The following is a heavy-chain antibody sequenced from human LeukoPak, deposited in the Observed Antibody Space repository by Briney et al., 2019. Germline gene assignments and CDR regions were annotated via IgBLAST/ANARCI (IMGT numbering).Heavy chain of an antibody. CDR2: INHSGST. CDR3: ARGTTIFGVVIIHWFDP. D-gene: IGHD3-3*01. V-gene: IGHV4-34*01. J-gene: IGHJ5*02. Sequence: SGTLSLTCAVYGGSFSGYYWSWIRQPPGKGLEWIGEINHSGSTNYNPSLKSRVTISVDTSKNQFSLKLSSVTAADTAVYYCARGTTIFGVVIIHWFDPWGQGTLVTVSS. CDR1: GGSFSGYY.